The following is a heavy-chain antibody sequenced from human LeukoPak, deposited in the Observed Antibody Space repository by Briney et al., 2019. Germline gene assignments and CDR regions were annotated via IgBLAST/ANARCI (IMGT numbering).Heavy chain of an antibody. CDR1: GFTFSTYA. J-gene: IGHJ6*02. CDR2: ISGSGANT. D-gene: IGHD6-6*01. V-gene: IGHV3-23*01. CDR3: ARSAARLRYYYAMDV. Sequence: GGSLRISCAASGFTFSTYAMSWVRQAPGKGLEWVSAISGSGANTYYADSVKGRFTISRHNSKNTLYLQMSSLRAEDTAVYFCARSAARLRYYYAMDVWGQGTTVTVCS.